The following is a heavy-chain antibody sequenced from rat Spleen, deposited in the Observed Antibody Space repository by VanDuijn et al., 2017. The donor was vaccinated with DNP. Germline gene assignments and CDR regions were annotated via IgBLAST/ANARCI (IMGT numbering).Heavy chain of an antibody. J-gene: IGHJ2*01. D-gene: IGHD1-4*01. Sequence: EVQLVESDGGLVQPGRSLKLSCAASGFTFRNYYMAWVRQAPTKGLEWVASITNSGGSTYYRDSVKGRFTISRNNAKSTLYLQMDSLRSEDTATYYWASRPPPTRGPFDYWGQGVTVTVSS. V-gene: IGHV5-25*01. CDR1: GFTFRNYY. CDR2: ITNSGGST. CDR3: ASRPPPTRGPFDY.